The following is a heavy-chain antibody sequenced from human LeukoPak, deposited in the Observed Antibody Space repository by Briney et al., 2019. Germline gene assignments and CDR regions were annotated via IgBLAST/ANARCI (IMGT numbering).Heavy chain of an antibody. Sequence: GGSLRLSCAASGFTFSSYEMNWVRQAPGKGLGWVSFTSSSGNTIYYADSVKGRFIISRDNAKNSLYLQMNGLRAEDTAVYYCARNSYAFDMWGQGTMVTVSS. V-gene: IGHV3-48*03. CDR2: TSSSGNTI. CDR3: ARNSYAFDM. CDR1: GFTFSSYE. J-gene: IGHJ3*02.